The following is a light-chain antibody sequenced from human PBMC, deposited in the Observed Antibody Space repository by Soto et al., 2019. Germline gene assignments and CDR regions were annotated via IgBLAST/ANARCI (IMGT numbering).Light chain of an antibody. Sequence: DIQMTQSPSTLSASVGDRVTITCRDSQTIRSLLAWYQQKPGKAPKALIYDASRLGSGVPSSISGGGSGTEFTLTISSLQPDEFATYDCQQYQTYATFGQGTRVEIK. CDR3: QQYQTYAT. J-gene: IGKJ5*01. CDR2: DAS. CDR1: QTIRSL. V-gene: IGKV1-5*01.